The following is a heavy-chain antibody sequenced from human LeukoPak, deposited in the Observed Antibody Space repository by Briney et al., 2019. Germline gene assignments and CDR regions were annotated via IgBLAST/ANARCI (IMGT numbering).Heavy chain of an antibody. CDR3: ATRDGYNYNWFDP. Sequence: SETLSLTCTVSGGSVSSGGYYWSWIRQPPGKGLEWIGYIYYSGSTNYNPSLKSRVTISVDTSKNQFSLKLSSVTAADTAVYYCATRDGYNYNWFDPWGQGTLVTVSS. CDR2: IYYSGST. CDR1: GGSVSSGGYY. D-gene: IGHD5-24*01. V-gene: IGHV4-61*08. J-gene: IGHJ5*02.